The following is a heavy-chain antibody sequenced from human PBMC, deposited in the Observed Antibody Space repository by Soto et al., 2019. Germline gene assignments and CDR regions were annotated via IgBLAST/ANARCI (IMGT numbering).Heavy chain of an antibody. CDR1: GGSISSGCYS. D-gene: IGHD6-13*01. V-gene: IGHV4-30-2*01. CDR2: IYHSGST. Sequence: QLQLQESGSGLVKPSQTLSLTCAVSGGSISSGCYSWSWIRQPPGKGLEWIGYIYHSGSTYYHPSLKRRVTISVDRSKNKFSLKRSSVTAADTAVYYCARGVGIAAAGTDYGMDVWGQGTTVTVSS. CDR3: ARGVGIAAAGTDYGMDV. J-gene: IGHJ6*02.